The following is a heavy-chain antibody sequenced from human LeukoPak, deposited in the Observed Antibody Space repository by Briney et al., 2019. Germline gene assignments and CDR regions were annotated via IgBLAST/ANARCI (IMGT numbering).Heavy chain of an antibody. J-gene: IGHJ2*01. Sequence: SSETLSLTCTVSGGSISSYYWSWIRQPAGKGLEWIGRMYTSGNTNYNPSLKSRVTLSVDTSKNQLSLKLTSVTAADTAVYYCASMTGTTKNWYFDLWGRGTLVTVSS. CDR3: ASMTGTTKNWYFDL. V-gene: IGHV4-4*07. CDR2: MYTSGNT. CDR1: GGSISSYY. D-gene: IGHD1/OR15-1a*01.